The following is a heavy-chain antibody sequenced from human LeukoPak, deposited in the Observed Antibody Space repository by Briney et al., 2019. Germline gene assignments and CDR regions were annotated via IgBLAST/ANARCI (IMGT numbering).Heavy chain of an antibody. CDR2: TRNKANSYTT. D-gene: IGHD1-26*01. CDR3: ARGVGATPLGGYGMDV. Sequence: GGSLRLSCAASGFTFSDHYMDWVRQAPGKGLEWVGRTRNKANSYTTEYAASVKGRFTISRDDSKNSLYLQMNSLKTEDTAVYYCARGVGATPLGGYGMDVWGQGTTVTVSS. J-gene: IGHJ6*02. CDR1: GFTFSDHY. V-gene: IGHV3-72*01.